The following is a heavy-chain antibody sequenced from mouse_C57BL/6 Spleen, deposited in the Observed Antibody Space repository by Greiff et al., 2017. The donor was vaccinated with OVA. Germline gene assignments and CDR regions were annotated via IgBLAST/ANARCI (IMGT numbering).Heavy chain of an antibody. D-gene: IGHD3-3*01. CDR2: IYPGDGDT. CDR1: GYAFSSSW. V-gene: IGHV1-82*01. CDR3: AREGLYAMDY. J-gene: IGHJ4*01. Sequence: QVQLQQSGPELVKPGASVKISCKASGYAFSSSWMNWVKQRPGQGLEWIGRIYPGDGDTNYNGKFKGKATLTADKSSSTAYMQLSSLTSEDSAVYFCAREGLYAMDYWGQGTSVTVSS.